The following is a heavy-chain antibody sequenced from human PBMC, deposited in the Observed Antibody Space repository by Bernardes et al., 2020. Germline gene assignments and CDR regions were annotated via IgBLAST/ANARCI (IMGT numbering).Heavy chain of an antibody. J-gene: IGHJ4*02. D-gene: IGHD6-13*01. CDR3: AREVRIAAAGRPPEIAVV. Sequence: SVKVSCKASGGTFSSYAISWVRQAPGQGLEWMGGIIPIFGTANYAQKFQGRVTITADKSTSTAYMELSSLRSEDTAVYYCAREVRIAAAGRPPEIAVVWGQGTLVTVSS. CDR1: GGTFSSYA. V-gene: IGHV1-69*06. CDR2: IIPIFGTA.